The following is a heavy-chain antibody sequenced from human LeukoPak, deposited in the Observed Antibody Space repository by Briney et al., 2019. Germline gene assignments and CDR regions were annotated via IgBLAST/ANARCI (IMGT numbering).Heavy chain of an antibody. Sequence: GGSLRLSCAASGLTFSSYWMHWVRQAPGKGLVWVSRINTDGSSTSYADSVKGRFTISRDNAKNTLYLQMNSLRAEDTAVYYCALTDYYYYYYMDVWGKGTTVTVSS. CDR2: INTDGSST. V-gene: IGHV3-74*01. CDR1: GLTFSSYW. J-gene: IGHJ6*03. CDR3: ALTDYYYYYYMDV.